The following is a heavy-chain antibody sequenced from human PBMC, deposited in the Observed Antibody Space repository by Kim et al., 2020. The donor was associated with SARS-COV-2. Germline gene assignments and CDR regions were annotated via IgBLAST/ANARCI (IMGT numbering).Heavy chain of an antibody. Sequence: YAPDSWEDRFTSSEYNTNSTLYLQMNSLRAEDTAVYYCARDPLRGGFFDYWGQGTLVTVSS. D-gene: IGHD3-16*01. CDR3: ARDPLRGGFFDY. J-gene: IGHJ4*02. V-gene: IGHV3-53*01.